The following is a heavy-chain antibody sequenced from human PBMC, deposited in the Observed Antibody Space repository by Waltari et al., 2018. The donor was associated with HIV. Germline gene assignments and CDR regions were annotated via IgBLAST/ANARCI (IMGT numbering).Heavy chain of an antibody. CDR3: ATGYSGYVYFDY. J-gene: IGHJ4*02. CDR2: LDPADGET. Sequence: QVQLVQSGAEVKKPGASVKVSCKVSGYTLTELYMHWVRQAPGKGLEWMGGLDPADGETIYAQKFQGRVTMTEDTSTDTAYMELSSLRSEDTAVYYCATGYSGYVYFDYWGQGTLVTVSS. V-gene: IGHV1-24*01. D-gene: IGHD5-12*01. CDR1: GYTLTELY.